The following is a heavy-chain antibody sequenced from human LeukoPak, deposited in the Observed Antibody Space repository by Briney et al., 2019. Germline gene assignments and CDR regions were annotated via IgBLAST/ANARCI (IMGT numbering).Heavy chain of an antibody. V-gene: IGHV3-33*06. CDR1: GFTFSSYG. Sequence: PGRSLRLSCAASGFTFSSYGMHWVRQAPGKGLEWVAVIWYDGSNKYYADSVKGRFTISRDNSKNTLYLQMNSLRAEDTAVYYCAKAAGYYGSGSYRDYWGQGTLVTVSS. D-gene: IGHD3-10*01. J-gene: IGHJ4*02. CDR3: AKAAGYYGSGSYRDY. CDR2: IWYDGSNK.